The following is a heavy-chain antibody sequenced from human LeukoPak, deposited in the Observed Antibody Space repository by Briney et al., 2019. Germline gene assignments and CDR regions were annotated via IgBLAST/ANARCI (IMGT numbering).Heavy chain of an antibody. V-gene: IGHV3-21*01. Sequence: GGSLRLSCAASGFTFSSYSMNWVRQAPGKGLEWVSSISSSSSYIYYADSVKGRFTISRDNAKNSLYLQMNSLRAEDTAVYYCAKPRVAAYDAFDIWGQGTMVTVSS. CDR3: AKPRVAAYDAFDI. CDR2: ISSSSSYI. J-gene: IGHJ3*02. D-gene: IGHD2-15*01. CDR1: GFTFSSYS.